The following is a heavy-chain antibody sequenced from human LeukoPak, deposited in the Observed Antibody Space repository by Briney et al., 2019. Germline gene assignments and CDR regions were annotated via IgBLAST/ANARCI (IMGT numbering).Heavy chain of an antibody. J-gene: IGHJ3*02. CDR3: ARTALQADAFDI. CDR2: IYYSGST. Sequence: SETLSLTCSVSGGSISSYYWSWIRQPPGKGLEWIGYIYYSGSTNYNPSLKSRVTISVDTSKNQFSLKLSSVTAADTAVYYCARTALQADAFDIWGQGTMVTVSS. V-gene: IGHV4-59*01. CDR1: GGSISSYY.